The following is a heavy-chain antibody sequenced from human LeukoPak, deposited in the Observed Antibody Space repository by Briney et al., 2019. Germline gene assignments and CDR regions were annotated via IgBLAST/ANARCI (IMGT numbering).Heavy chain of an antibody. CDR3: AREKKGDILTGQGVYFDY. V-gene: IGHV4-59*01. CDR1: GGPISSYY. Sequence: PSETLSLTCTVSGGPISSYYWSWIRQPPGKGLEWIGYIYYSGSTNYNPSLKSRVTISVDTSKNQFSLKLSSVTAADTAVYYCAREKKGDILTGQGVYFDYWGQGTLVTVSS. D-gene: IGHD3-9*01. CDR2: IYYSGST. J-gene: IGHJ4*02.